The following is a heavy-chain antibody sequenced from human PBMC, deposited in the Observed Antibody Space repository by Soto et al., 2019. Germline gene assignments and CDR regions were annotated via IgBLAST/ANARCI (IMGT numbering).Heavy chain of an antibody. Sequence: QVQLQESGPGLVKPSGTLSLTCAVSGGSISSSNWWSWVRQPPGKGLEWIGEIYHSGSTNYNPSLNGRVXISVDKSKNQCSLKLSSVTAADTAVYYCARVVGGYYYGMDVWGQGTTVTVSS. CDR2: IYHSGST. V-gene: IGHV4-4*02. CDR1: GGSISSSNW. J-gene: IGHJ6*02. D-gene: IGHD2-2*01. CDR3: ARVVGGYYYGMDV.